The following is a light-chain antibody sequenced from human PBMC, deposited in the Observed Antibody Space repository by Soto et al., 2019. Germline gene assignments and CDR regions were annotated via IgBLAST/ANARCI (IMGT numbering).Light chain of an antibody. V-gene: IGLV2-14*01. CDR3: SSYTSSSTLDWV. Sequence: QSALTQPRSVSGSPGQSVTISCTGTSSDVGGYNYVSWYQQHPGKAPKLMIYEVSNRPSGVSNRFSGSKSGNTASLTISGLQAEDEADYYCSSYTSSSTLDWVFGGGTKVTVL. J-gene: IGLJ3*02. CDR2: EVS. CDR1: SSDVGGYNY.